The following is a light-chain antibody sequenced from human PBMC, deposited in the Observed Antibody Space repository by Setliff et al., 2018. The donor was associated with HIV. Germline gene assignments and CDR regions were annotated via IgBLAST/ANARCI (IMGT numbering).Light chain of an antibody. J-gene: IGLJ2*01. CDR1: SSNVGNYNL. CDR3: YSYATGKTLV. Sequence: QSVLTQPASVSGSPGQSITISCTGSSSNVGNYNLVSWYQVHPGKVPKVIIFEVTKRPSGISDRFSGSKSANTASLTISRLQAEDEADYYCYSYATGKTLVFGGGTKGTVL. CDR2: EVT. V-gene: IGLV2-23*02.